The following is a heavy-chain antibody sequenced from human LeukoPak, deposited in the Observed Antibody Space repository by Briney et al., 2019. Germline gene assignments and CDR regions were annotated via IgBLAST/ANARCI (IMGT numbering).Heavy chain of an antibody. CDR3: ARSEPGYSSSWETYAFDI. CDR2: TYYRSKWYN. CDR1: GDSVSINSAA. D-gene: IGHD6-13*01. Sequence: SQTLSLTCAISGDSVSINSAAWNWVRQSPSRGLEWLGRTYYRSKWYNDYAVSVKSRITINPDTSKNQFSLQLNSVTPEDTAVYYCARSEPGYSSSWETYAFDIWGQGTMVTVSS. J-gene: IGHJ3*02. V-gene: IGHV6-1*01.